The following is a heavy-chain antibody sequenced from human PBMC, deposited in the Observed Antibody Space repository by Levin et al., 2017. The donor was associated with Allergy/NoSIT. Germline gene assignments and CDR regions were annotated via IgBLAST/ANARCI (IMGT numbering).Heavy chain of an antibody. CDR2: IKSKTDGGTT. J-gene: IGHJ4*02. V-gene: IGHV3-15*01. Sequence: PGGSLRLSCAASGFTFSNAWMSWVRQAPGKGLEWVGRIKSKTDGGTTDYAAPVKGRFTISRDDSKNTLYLQMNSLKTEDTAVYYCTTMEVDVDEYFDYWGQGTLVTVSS. CDR3: TTMEVDVDEYFDY. CDR1: GFTFSNAW. D-gene: IGHD2-15*01.